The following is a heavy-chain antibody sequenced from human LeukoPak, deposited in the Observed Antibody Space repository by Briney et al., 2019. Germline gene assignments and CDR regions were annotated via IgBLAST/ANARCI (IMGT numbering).Heavy chain of an antibody. CDR2: IRSKAYGGTT. V-gene: IGHV3-49*04. Sequence: GGSLRLSCTAPGFTFGDYAMSWVRQAPGKGLEWVGFIRSKAYGGTTEYAASVKGRFTISRDDSKSIAYLQMNSLKTEDTAVYYCTRVPDSSGWYYFDYWGQGTLVTVSS. D-gene: IGHD6-19*01. J-gene: IGHJ4*02. CDR3: TRVPDSSGWYYFDY. CDR1: GFTFGDYA.